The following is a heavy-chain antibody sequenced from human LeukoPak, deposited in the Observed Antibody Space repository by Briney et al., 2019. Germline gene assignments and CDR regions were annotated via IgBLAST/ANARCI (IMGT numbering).Heavy chain of an antibody. CDR3: ARARDPNSGNWFSDS. D-gene: IGHD6-13*01. Sequence: PGGSLRLSCAASGFSFSRYRMNWVRQAPGKGLEWVASISSHGDYIYYGDSVKGRFTMSRDNAKNSLYLQLSSLRAEDTAVYYCARARDPNSGNWFSDSWGQGTLVTVSS. V-gene: IGHV3-21*01. J-gene: IGHJ4*02. CDR1: GFSFSRYR. CDR2: ISSHGDYI.